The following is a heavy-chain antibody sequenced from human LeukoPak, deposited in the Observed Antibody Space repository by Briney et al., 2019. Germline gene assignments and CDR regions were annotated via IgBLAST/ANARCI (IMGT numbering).Heavy chain of an antibody. CDR2: ISSSSSYI. CDR1: GFTFSSYS. CDR3: ARDGLSSWFDP. J-gene: IGHJ5*02. D-gene: IGHD5/OR15-5a*01. Sequence: GGSLRLSCAACGFTFSSYSMTWVRQAPGKGLEWVSSISSSSSYIYYADSVKGRFTISRDNAKNSLYLQMNSLRAEDTAVYYCARDGLSSWFDPWGQGTLVTVSS. V-gene: IGHV3-21*01.